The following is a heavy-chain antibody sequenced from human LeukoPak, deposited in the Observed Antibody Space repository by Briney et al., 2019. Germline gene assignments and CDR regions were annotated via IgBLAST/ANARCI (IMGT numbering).Heavy chain of an antibody. CDR3: ARHADSSGYYLGY. D-gene: IGHD3-22*01. J-gene: IGHJ4*02. CDR2: ISSSSSTI. Sequence: PGGSLRLSCAASGFTFSIYSMNWVRQAPGKGLEWVSYISSSSSTIYYADSVKGRFTISRDNAKTSLFLQMNSLRAEDAAVYYCARHADSSGYYLGYWGQGTLVTVSS. CDR1: GFTFSIYS. V-gene: IGHV3-48*01.